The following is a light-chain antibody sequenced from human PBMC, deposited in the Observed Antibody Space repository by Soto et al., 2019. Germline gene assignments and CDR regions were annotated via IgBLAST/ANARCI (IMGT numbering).Light chain of an antibody. CDR2: NDS. CDR1: DIGTKS. CDR3: SAYAGSNKSV. V-gene: IGLV3-21*02. Sequence: SYALTQPPSVSVAPGQTARITCGGTDIGTKSVHWYHQKPGQAPVLVLFNDSDRPSWIPERFSGSNSGNTATLTVSGLQPEDEADYYCSAYAGSNKSVFGTGTKGTVL. J-gene: IGLJ1*01.